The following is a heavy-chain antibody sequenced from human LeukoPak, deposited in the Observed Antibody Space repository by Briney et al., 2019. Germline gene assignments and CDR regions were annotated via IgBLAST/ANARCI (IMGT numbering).Heavy chain of an antibody. Sequence: ASVKVSCKASGYTFTGYYMHWVRQAPGQGLEWMGWINPNSGGTNYAQKFQSRVTMTRDTSITTAYMELSRLRPDDTAVYYCARSRDNYYAYFDYWGQGTLVTVSS. V-gene: IGHV1-2*02. D-gene: IGHD3-10*01. CDR2: INPNSGGT. J-gene: IGHJ4*02. CDR1: GYTFTGYY. CDR3: ARSRDNYYAYFDY.